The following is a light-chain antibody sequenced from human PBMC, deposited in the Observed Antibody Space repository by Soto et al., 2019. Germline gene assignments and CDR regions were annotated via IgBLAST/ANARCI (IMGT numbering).Light chain of an antibody. J-gene: IGKJ5*01. Sequence: IQMTQSPSSLSASVGDRVTITCRASQSISSYLNWYQQKPGKAPKLLIYAASSLQSGVPSRFSGSGSGTDFTLTISSLQPDDFATYYCQQYNSYSITFGQGTRLEI. CDR2: AAS. CDR1: QSISSY. V-gene: IGKV1-39*01. CDR3: QQYNSYSIT.